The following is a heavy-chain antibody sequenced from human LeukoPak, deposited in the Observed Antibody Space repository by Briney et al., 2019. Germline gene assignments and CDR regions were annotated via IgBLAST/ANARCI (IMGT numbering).Heavy chain of an antibody. CDR1: GFTVSSNY. CDR2: IYSGGST. D-gene: IGHD6-6*01. Sequence: GGSMRLSCAASGFTVSSNYMSWVRQAPGKGLEWVSVIYSGGSTYYADSVKGRFTISRDNSKNTLYLQMNSLRAEDTAVYYCARGGSKQLTYFDYWGQGTLVTVSS. V-gene: IGHV3-53*01. J-gene: IGHJ4*02. CDR3: ARGGSKQLTYFDY.